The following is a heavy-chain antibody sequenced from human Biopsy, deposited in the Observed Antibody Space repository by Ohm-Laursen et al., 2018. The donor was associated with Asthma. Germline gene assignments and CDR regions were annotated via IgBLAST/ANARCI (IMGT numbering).Heavy chain of an antibody. Sequence: TLSLTCTVSGGSMSSSSYYWGWIRQPPGKGLEWMGSISYTGSAYHNPSLKIRVTISVDTPKNHFSLKLSSVTAADTAVYYCARHWDWGSFFDYWGQGTPVTVSS. CDR2: ISYTGSA. J-gene: IGHJ4*02. CDR1: GGSMSSSSYY. D-gene: IGHD7-27*01. V-gene: IGHV4-39*01. CDR3: ARHWDWGSFFDY.